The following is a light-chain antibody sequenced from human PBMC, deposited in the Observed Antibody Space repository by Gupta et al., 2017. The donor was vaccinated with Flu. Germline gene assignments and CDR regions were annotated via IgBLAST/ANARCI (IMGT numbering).Light chain of an antibody. J-gene: IGKJ1*01. CDR2: RAS. V-gene: IGKV3-20*01. Sequence: ENVLTQSPGTMSLSQGESATLSCRASQSVSGNYMAWYQQKLGQAPRLLIFRASRRASGIPDRFSGSGSGTDFILTINRLEPEDFAVYYCQQYGSARTFGPGTKVEI. CDR1: QSVSGNY. CDR3: QQYGSART.